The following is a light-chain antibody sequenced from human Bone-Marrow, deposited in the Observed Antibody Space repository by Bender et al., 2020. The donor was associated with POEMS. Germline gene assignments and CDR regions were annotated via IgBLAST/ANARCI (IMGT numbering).Light chain of an antibody. Sequence: QSVLTQPPSVSGAPGQRVTISCTGSSSNIGADYDVHWYQQFPGTAPKLLIYDNVNRPSGVPDRFSGSKSGTSASLAITGLQAEDEGDYYCQSYDNSLGGWVFGGGTKLTVL. V-gene: IGLV1-40*01. J-gene: IGLJ3*02. CDR2: DNV. CDR1: SSNIGADYD. CDR3: QSYDNSLGGWV.